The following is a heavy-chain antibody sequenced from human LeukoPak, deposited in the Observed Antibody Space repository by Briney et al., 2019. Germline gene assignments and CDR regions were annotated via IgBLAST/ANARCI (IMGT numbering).Heavy chain of an antibody. CDR3: ARSDFSRASGSYDY. CDR2: ISYDGSNK. J-gene: IGHJ4*02. D-gene: IGHD1-26*01. Sequence: GRSLRLSCAASGFTFSSYAMHWVRQAPGKGLEWVAVISYDGSNKYYADSVKGRFTISRDNSKNTLYLLMNSLRAEDTAVYYCARSDFSRASGSYDYWGQGTLVTVSS. CDR1: GFTFSSYA. V-gene: IGHV3-30-3*01.